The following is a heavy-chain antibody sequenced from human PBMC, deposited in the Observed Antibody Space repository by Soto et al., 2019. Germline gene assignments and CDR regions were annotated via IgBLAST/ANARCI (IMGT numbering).Heavy chain of an antibody. D-gene: IGHD6-19*01. CDR1: GITFSSYA. J-gene: IGHJ4*02. CDR3: AKQAGYSSDPFDY. V-gene: IGHV3-23*01. CDR2: ISGGGAST. Sequence: EVQLLESGGGLVQPGGSLRLSCAASGITFSSYAMSWVRQAPGKGLEWVSTISGGGASTYSADSVKGRFTISRDNSKNTLYLQLNSLRAKDTAVYYCAKQAGYSSDPFDYWGQGTLVTVSS.